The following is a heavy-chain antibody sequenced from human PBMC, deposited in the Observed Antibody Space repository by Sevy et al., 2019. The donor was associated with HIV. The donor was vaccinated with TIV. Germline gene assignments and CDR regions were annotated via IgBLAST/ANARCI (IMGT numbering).Heavy chain of an antibody. CDR2: ISYDGSNK. Sequence: GGSLRLSCAASGFTFSSYGMHWVRQAPGKGLEWVAVISYDGSNKYYADSVKGRFTISRDNSKNTLYLQMNSLRAEDTAVYYCAKDYDFWSGYYDWGQGTLVTVSS. V-gene: IGHV3-30*18. CDR3: AKDYDFWSGYYD. D-gene: IGHD3-3*01. J-gene: IGHJ4*02. CDR1: GFTFSSYG.